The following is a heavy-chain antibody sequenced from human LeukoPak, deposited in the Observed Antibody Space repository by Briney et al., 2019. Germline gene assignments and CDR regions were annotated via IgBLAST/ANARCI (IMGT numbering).Heavy chain of an antibody. CDR2: ISWNSGSI. D-gene: IGHD6-6*01. V-gene: IGHV3-9*01. CDR1: GFTFDDYA. Sequence: GGSLRLSCAASGFTFDDYAMHWVRQAPGKGREWVSGISWNSGSIGYADSVKGRFTISRDNAKNSLYLQMNSLRAEDTALYYCAKDRGIAARQHFDYWGQGTLVTVSS. CDR3: AKDRGIAARQHFDY. J-gene: IGHJ4*02.